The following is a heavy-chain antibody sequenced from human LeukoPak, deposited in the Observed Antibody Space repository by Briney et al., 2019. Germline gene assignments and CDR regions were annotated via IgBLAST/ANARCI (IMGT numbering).Heavy chain of an antibody. CDR3: ARVDYDFWSGHSNWFDP. CDR2: IYHSGST. D-gene: IGHD3-3*01. CDR1: GGSISSSNW. V-gene: IGHV4-4*02. J-gene: IGHJ5*02. Sequence: SGTLSLTCAVSGGSISSSNWWSWVRQPPGKGLEWIGEIYHSGSTNYNPSLKSRVTISVDKSKNQFSLKLSSVTAADTAVYYCARVDYDFWSGHSNWFDPWGQGTLVTVSS.